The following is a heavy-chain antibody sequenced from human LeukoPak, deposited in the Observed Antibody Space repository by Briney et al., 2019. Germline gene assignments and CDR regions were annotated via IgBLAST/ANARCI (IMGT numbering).Heavy chain of an antibody. CDR1: GFTFSSYW. J-gene: IGHJ4*02. Sequence: GGSLRLSCTASGFTFSSYWTTWVRQTPEKGLEWVANIRQDGGKKDYVTSVKGRFTISRDNAKNSLYLQMNSLRAEDTPVYYCARYYYASAFDYWGQGTLVTVSS. CDR2: IRQDGGKK. CDR3: ARYYYASAFDY. V-gene: IGHV3-7*01. D-gene: IGHD3-10*01.